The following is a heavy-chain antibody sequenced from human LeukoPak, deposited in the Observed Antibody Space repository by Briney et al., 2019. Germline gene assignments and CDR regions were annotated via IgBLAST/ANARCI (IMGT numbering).Heavy chain of an antibody. Sequence: GGSLRLSCAASGFTFSSYGMHWVRQAPGEGLEWVAFIRYDGSNKYYADSVKGRFTISRDNSKNTLYLQMNSLRAEDTAVYYCAKDGDSSGYYYYYYYMDVWGKGTTVTVSS. CDR1: GFTFSSYG. J-gene: IGHJ6*03. CDR2: IRYDGSNK. V-gene: IGHV3-30*02. D-gene: IGHD3-22*01. CDR3: AKDGDSSGYYYYYYYMDV.